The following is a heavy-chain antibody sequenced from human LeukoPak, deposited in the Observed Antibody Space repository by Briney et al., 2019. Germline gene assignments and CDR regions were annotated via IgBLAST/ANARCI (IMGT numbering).Heavy chain of an antibody. J-gene: IGHJ6*02. D-gene: IGHD1-26*01. V-gene: IGHV3-30-3*01. CDR1: GFTFNRYA. Sequence: GGSLRLSCAASGFTFNRYAMHGVRQAPGKGLEWVAVISYDGSNKYYADSVKGRFTISRDNSKNTLYLQMNSLRADDTAVYYCARPYSGSYYWGMDVWGQGTTVTVSS. CDR2: ISYDGSNK. CDR3: ARPYSGSYYWGMDV.